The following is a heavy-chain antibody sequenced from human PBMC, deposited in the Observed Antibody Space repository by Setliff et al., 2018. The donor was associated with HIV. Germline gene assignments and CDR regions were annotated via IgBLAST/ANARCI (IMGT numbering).Heavy chain of an antibody. J-gene: IGHJ6*03. D-gene: IGHD1-7*01. CDR2: IYYSGST. CDR1: GYSISSRSYY. V-gene: IGHV4-39*01. Sequence: NPSETLSLTCSVSGYSISSRSYYWGWIRQPPGKGLEWIGSIYYSGSTDYDPSLKSRVTISVDTSKNQFSLKLSSVTAAGTAVYYCARVGGTTWGVYYYYYYMDVWGKGTTVTVSS. CDR3: ARVGGTTWGVYYYYYYMDV.